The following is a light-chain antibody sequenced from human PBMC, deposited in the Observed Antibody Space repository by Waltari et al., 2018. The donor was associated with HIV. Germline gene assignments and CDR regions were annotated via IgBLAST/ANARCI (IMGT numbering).Light chain of an antibody. CDR2: EVS. Sequence: QSALTQPPSASGSPGQSVTISCTGTNFDLGGFNYVSWYQKHPDKAPKLMISEVSNRPSGVSDRLSGSKSGNTASLTISGLQAEDEADYYCSSYTTGSTLVVFGTGTKVIVL. CDR1: NFDLGGFNY. J-gene: IGLJ1*01. V-gene: IGLV2-14*01. CDR3: SSYTTGSTLVV.